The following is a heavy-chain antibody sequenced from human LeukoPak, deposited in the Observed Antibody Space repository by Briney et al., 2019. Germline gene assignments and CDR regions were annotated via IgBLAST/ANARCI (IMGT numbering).Heavy chain of an antibody. CDR1: GGSISSSSYY. D-gene: IGHD4-17*01. V-gene: IGHV4-39*07. CDR2: IYYSGST. Sequence: PSETLSLTCTVSGGSISSSSYYWGWIRHPPGKGLEWIGGIYYSGSTYYNPSLKSRVTISVDTSKNQFSLKLSSVTAADTAVYYCARDRATVTPDAFDIWGQGTMVTVSS. J-gene: IGHJ3*02. CDR3: ARDRATVTPDAFDI.